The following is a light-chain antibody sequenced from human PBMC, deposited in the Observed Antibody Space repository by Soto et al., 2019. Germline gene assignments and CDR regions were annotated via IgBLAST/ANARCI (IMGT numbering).Light chain of an antibody. Sequence: AIQMTQSPSSLSASVGDRVTITCRASQGIRNDLGWYQQKPGKAPKLLIYAASSLQSGVPSRFSGSGSGTDXXXXXXXXXXEXXXTYYCLQDXNYPLTFGGGTKVEIK. V-gene: IGKV1-6*01. J-gene: IGKJ4*01. CDR2: AAS. CDR1: QGIRND. CDR3: LQDXNYPLT.